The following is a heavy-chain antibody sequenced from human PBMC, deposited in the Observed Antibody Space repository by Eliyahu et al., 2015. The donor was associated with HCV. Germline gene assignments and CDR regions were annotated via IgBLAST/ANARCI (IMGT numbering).Heavy chain of an antibody. V-gene: IGHV3-74*01. Sequence: FTISRDNAKNTLYLRMDSLRAEDTGVYYCARGVGTDYWGQGTLVTVSS. CDR3: ARGVGTDY. D-gene: IGHD5-12*01. J-gene: IGHJ4*02.